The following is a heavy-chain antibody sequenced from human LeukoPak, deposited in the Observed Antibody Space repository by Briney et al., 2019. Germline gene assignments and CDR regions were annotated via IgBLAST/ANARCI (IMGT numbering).Heavy chain of an antibody. CDR1: GGSISSGGYY. J-gene: IGHJ3*02. CDR2: IYHSGST. Sequence: SQTLSLTCTVSGGSISSGGYYWSWIRQPPGKGLEWIGYIYHSGSTNYNPSLKSRVTISVDTSKNHFSLKLSSVTAADTAVYYCARRVVVSAVWRDAFDIWGQGTMVTVSS. CDR3: ARRVVVSAVWRDAFDI. V-gene: IGHV4-30-2*01. D-gene: IGHD2-21*01.